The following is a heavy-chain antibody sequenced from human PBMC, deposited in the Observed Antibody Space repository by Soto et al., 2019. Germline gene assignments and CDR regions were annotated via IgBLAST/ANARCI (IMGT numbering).Heavy chain of an antibody. CDR1: GGSFSGYY. CDR3: AGGLPWFDP. Sequence: SETLSLTCAVYGGSFSGYYWSWIRQPPGKGLEWIGEINHSGSTNYNPSLKSRVTISVDTSKNQFSLKLSSVTAADTAVYYCAGGLPWFDPWGQGTLVTVSS. V-gene: IGHV4-34*01. CDR2: INHSGST. J-gene: IGHJ5*02.